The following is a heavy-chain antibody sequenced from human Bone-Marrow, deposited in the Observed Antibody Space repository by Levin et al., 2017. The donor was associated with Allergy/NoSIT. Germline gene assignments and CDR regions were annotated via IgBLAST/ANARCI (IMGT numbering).Heavy chain of an antibody. D-gene: IGHD3-10*01. Sequence: GASVKVFCKVYGHSVMDFSMHWVRQAPGKGLEWMGGFDPEDGEPIYAQKFHGRVTMTEDTSTDTASMEVSSLTYEDTAVYYCATDLGRDLKRRGPFNYWGQGTLVNVS. CDR1: GHSVMDFS. V-gene: IGHV1-24*01. CDR2: FDPEDGEP. J-gene: IGHJ4*02. CDR3: ATDLGRDLKRRGPFNY.